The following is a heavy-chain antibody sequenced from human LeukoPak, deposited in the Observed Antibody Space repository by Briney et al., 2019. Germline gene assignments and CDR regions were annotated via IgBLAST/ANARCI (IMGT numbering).Heavy chain of an antibody. V-gene: IGHV3-23*01. CDR3: AKDATLSTDY. CDR1: GFTFSSYA. D-gene: IGHD2-15*01. Sequence: GGSLRLSCAASGFTFSSYAMSWVRQAPGKGLEWVSSISGTGDSTFYADSVKGRFTVSRDNSKHTLYLQMNSLRAEDTALYYCAKDATLSTDYWGQGTLVTVSS. CDR2: ISGTGDST. J-gene: IGHJ4*02.